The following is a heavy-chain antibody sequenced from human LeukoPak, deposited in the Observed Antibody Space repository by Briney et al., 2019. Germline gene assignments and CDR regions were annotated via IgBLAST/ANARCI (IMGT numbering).Heavy chain of an antibody. Sequence: GGSLRLSCAASGFTVSSNYMSWARQAPGKGLEWNSFIRHDSSDIYYADSVKGRFTISRDNARDSLYLQMNSLRAEDTAVYYCARDWFGELIWGQGTLVTVSS. D-gene: IGHD3-10*01. CDR1: GFTVSSNY. J-gene: IGHJ4*02. CDR3: ARDWFGELI. V-gene: IGHV3-48*01. CDR2: IRHDSSDI.